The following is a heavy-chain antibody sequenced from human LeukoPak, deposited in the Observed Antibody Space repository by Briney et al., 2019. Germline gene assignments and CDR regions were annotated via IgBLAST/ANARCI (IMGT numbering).Heavy chain of an antibody. CDR2: IYSSGTT. D-gene: IGHD3-9*01. CDR1: GLTVSNNY. V-gene: IGHV3-66*01. J-gene: IGHJ4*02. Sequence: PGGSLRLSCAASGLTVSNNYMSWIRQAPGKGLEWVSVIYSSGTTSYADSVKGRFTISRDDSKNTLYLQMNSLRAEDTAVYYCARDQYYDILTGRRNTYFDYWGQGTLATVSS. CDR3: ARDQYYDILTGRRNTYFDY.